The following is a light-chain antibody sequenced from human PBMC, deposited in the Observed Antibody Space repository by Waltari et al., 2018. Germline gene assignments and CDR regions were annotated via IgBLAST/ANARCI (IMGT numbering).Light chain of an antibody. J-gene: IGKJ4*01. CDR2: KAS. CDR1: QTISSW. Sequence: DLQMTQSPSTLSASVGDRVTITCRASQTISSWLDWYQQKPGKAPKLLIYKASSLESGVPSRFSGSGSGTEFTLTISSLQPDDFATYYCQQYNSHPLTFGGGTKVEIK. CDR3: QQYNSHPLT. V-gene: IGKV1-5*03.